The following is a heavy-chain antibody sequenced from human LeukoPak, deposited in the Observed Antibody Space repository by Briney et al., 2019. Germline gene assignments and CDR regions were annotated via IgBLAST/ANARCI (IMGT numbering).Heavy chain of an antibody. D-gene: IGHD3-22*01. CDR3: ARDRYYYDSSPYFDY. J-gene: IGHJ4*02. V-gene: IGHV1-2*02. CDR1: GCTFTRYY. Sequence: ASVKVSCKASGCTFTRYYMHWVRQAPGQGVEGRGWITPNSGATNYAQKFQGRVTMTRDTSISTAYMELSRLRSDDTAVYYCARDRYYYDSSPYFDYWGQGTLVTVSS. CDR2: ITPNSGAT.